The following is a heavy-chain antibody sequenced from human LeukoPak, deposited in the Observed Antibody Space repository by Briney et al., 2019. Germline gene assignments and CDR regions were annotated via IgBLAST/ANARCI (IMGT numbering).Heavy chain of an antibody. Sequence: GGSLRLSCAASGFTFRSYCMSWVRQAPGKGLEWVTSLSGSGCNPYYADSVKGRFTISRDNANNTLYLQMNSLKAEEQALYYFDKVYEPRVYDGSGSFLANWGQGTLVTVSS. D-gene: IGHD3-10*01. J-gene: IGHJ4*02. CDR2: LSGSGCNP. CDR1: GFTFRSYC. CDR3: DKVYEPRVYDGSGSFLAN. V-gene: IGHV3-23*01.